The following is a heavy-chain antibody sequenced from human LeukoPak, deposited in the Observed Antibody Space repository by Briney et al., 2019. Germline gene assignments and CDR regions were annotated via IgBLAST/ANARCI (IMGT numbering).Heavy chain of an antibody. CDR2: IYHSGST. V-gene: IGHV4-30-2*01. CDR1: GGSISSGGYS. D-gene: IGHD2-2*01. Sequence: SETLSLTCAVSGGSISSGGYSWSWIRQPPGKGLEWIGYIYHSGSTYYNPSLKSRVTISVDRSKNQFSLKLSSVTAADTAVYYCARLSLYCSSSSCTIGFDYWGQGTLVTVSS. J-gene: IGHJ4*02. CDR3: ARLSLYCSSSSCTIGFDY.